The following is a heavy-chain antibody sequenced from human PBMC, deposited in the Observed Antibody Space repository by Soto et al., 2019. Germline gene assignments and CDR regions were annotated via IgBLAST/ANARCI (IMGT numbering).Heavy chain of an antibody. V-gene: IGHV1-69*13. Sequence: ASVKVSCKASGGTFNSYDINWVRQAPGEGLEWMGGIIPIVETPKYAQKFQGRVTITADESTNTVYMELSSLRSEDTAMYYCARLSRPNYYDTSGFFKDNWFDPWGQGTMVTVSS. D-gene: IGHD3-22*01. J-gene: IGHJ5*02. CDR2: IIPIVETP. CDR1: GGTFNSYD. CDR3: ARLSRPNYYDTSGFFKDNWFDP.